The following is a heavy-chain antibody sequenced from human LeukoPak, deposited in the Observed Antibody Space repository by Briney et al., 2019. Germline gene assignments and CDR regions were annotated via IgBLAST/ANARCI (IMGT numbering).Heavy chain of an antibody. CDR3: ARGDRTYYYGSETYYFDY. Sequence: GGSLRLSCAASGFTFSSYGMHWVRQAPGKGLEWVAVIWYDGSNKYYADSVKGRFTISRDNSKNTLYLQMNSLRAEDTAVYYCARGDRTYYYGSETYYFDYWGQGTLVTVSS. J-gene: IGHJ4*02. CDR1: GFTFSSYG. D-gene: IGHD3-10*01. CDR2: IWYDGSNK. V-gene: IGHV3-33*01.